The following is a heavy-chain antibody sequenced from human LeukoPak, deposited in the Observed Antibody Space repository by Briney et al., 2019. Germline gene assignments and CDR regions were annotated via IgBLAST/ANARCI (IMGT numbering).Heavy chain of an antibody. D-gene: IGHD6-13*01. CDR1: GFTFSDYY. Sequence: PGGSRRLSCAASGFTFSDYYMSWIRQAPGRGLEWVSYISSSSSYTSYADSVKGRFTISRDNAKNSLYLQMNSLRAEDTAVYYCAIGGSSWYDYWGQGTLVTVSS. J-gene: IGHJ4*02. CDR2: ISSSSSYT. V-gene: IGHV3-11*06. CDR3: AIGGSSWYDY.